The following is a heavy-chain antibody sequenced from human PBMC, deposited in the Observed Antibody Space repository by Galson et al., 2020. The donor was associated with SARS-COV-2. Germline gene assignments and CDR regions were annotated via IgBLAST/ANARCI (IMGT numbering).Heavy chain of an antibody. CDR2: MFNHASA. CDR1: GDSISAYY. CDR3: AGLGPAAGFDAFDV. V-gene: IGHV4-59*01. J-gene: IGHJ3*01. Sequence: SETLSLTCSVSGDSISAYYWSWIRQPPGQGLEWIGYMFNHASAAQNPSLKSRVHISIDTSKNQFSLQLTSVTAADTAMYFCAGLGPAAGFDAFDVWGQGTMVTVSS. D-gene: IGHD6-13*01.